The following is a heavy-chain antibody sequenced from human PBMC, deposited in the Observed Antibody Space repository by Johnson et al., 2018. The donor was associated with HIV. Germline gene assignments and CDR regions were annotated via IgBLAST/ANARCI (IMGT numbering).Heavy chain of an antibody. CDR3: AKDHRITIVGVVIGDDYGDYWAFDI. CDR1: AFTVSSNY. J-gene: IGHJ3*02. D-gene: IGHD3-3*01. Sequence: VQLVESGGGFIQPGGSLRLSCAASAFTVSSNYMSWVRQAPGKGLEWVSIIYPGGSTYYTDAVKGRFTISRDNSDNTLYLQMNSLRAEDTAVYYCAKDHRITIVGVVIGDDYGDYWAFDILGQGTMVTVSS. CDR2: IYPGGST. V-gene: IGHV3-53*01.